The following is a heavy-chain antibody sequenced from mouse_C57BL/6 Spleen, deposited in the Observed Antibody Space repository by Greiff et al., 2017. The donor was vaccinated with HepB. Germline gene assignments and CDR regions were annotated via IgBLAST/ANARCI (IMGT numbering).Heavy chain of an antibody. Sequence: EVKLEESGGGLVQPGGSMKLSCVASGFTFSNYWMNWVRQSPEKGLEWVAQIRLKSDNYATHYAESVKGRFTISRDDSKSSVYLQMNNLRAEDTGIYYCTGDTTVANWYFDVWGTGTTVTVSS. V-gene: IGHV6-3*01. CDR1: GFTFSNYW. CDR3: TGDTTVANWYFDV. J-gene: IGHJ1*03. D-gene: IGHD1-1*01. CDR2: IRLKSDNYAT.